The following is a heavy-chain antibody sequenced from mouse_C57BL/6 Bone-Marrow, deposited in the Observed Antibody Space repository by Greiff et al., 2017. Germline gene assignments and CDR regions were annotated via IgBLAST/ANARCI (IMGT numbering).Heavy chain of an antibody. CDR1: GYTFTDYN. D-gene: IGHD2-4*01. CDR2: INPNNGGT. Sequence: EVQLQQSGPELVKPGASVKIPCKASGYTFTDYNMDWVKQSHGKSLEWIGDINPNNGGTIYNQKFKGKATLTVDKSSSTAYMELRSLTSEDTAVYYCARSVYDYDAVFDYWGQGTTLTVSS. CDR3: ARSVYDYDAVFDY. V-gene: IGHV1-18*01. J-gene: IGHJ2*01.